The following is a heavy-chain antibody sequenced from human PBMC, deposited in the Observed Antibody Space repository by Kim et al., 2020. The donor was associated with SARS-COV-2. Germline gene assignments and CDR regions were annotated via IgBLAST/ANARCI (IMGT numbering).Heavy chain of an antibody. V-gene: IGHV1-2*02. D-gene: IGHD2-21*01. J-gene: IGHJ4*02. CDR2: INPNSGGT. Sequence: ASVKVSCKASGYTFTGYYMHWVRQAPGQGLEWMGWINPNSGGTNYAQKFQGRVTMTRDTSISTAYMELSRLRSDDTAVYFCARETRWGGVPFDYWGQGALVTVSP. CDR3: ARETRWGGVPFDY. CDR1: GYTFTGYY.